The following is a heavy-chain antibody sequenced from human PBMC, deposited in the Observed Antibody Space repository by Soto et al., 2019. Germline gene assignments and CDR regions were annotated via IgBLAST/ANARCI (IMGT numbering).Heavy chain of an antibody. CDR2: IIPIFGTA. CDR3: ARASIARYSSGWYVF. V-gene: IGHV1-69*13. CDR1: GGTFSSYA. Sequence: ASVNVSCKASGGTFSSYAISWVRQAPGQGLEWMGGIIPIFGTANYAQKFQGRVTITADESTSTAYMELSSLRSEDTAVYYCARASIARYSSGWYVFWGQGTLVTVSS. J-gene: IGHJ5*01. D-gene: IGHD6-19*01.